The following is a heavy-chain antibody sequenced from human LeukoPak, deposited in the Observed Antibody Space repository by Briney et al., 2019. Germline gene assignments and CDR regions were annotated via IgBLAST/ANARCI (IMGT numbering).Heavy chain of an antibody. J-gene: IGHJ6*03. V-gene: IGHV4-59*01. CDR3: ASIVVVPAAKGNHYYYYYMDV. CDR1: GGSISSYY. D-gene: IGHD2-2*01. Sequence: SETLSLTCTVSGGSISSYYWSWIRQPPGKGLEWIGYIYYSGSTNYNPSLKSRVTISVDMSKNQFSLKLSSVTAADTAVYYCASIVVVPAAKGNHYYYYYMDVWGKGATVTVSS. CDR2: IYYSGST.